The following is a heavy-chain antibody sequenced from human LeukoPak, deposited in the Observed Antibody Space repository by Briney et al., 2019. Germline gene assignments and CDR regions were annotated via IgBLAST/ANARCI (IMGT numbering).Heavy chain of an antibody. CDR3: AKAYYYDSSGYYPYPYFDY. D-gene: IGHD3-22*01. J-gene: IGHJ4*02. CDR2: ISGSGGST. CDR1: GFTFRSYA. V-gene: IGHV3-23*01. Sequence: GGSLRLSCAASGFTFRSYAMSWVRQAPGKGLEWVSAISGSGGSTYYADSVKGRFTISRDNSKNTLYLQMNSLRAEDTAVYYGAKAYYYDSSGYYPYPYFDYWGQGTLVTVSS.